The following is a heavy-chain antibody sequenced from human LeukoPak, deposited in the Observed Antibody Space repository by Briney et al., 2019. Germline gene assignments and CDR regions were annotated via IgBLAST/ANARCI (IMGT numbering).Heavy chain of an antibody. CDR3: ARFLGDYGYNWFDP. V-gene: IGHV3-7*03. CDR1: GFTFTSYW. CDR2: IKKDGSEK. Sequence: PGGSLRLSCAASGFTFTSYWMTWVRQAPGKGLEWVANIKKDGSEKYYVDPVKGRFTISRDNAKNSLYLQMNSLRAEDTAVYYCARFLGDYGYNWFDPWGQGTLVTVSS. D-gene: IGHD4-17*01. J-gene: IGHJ5*02.